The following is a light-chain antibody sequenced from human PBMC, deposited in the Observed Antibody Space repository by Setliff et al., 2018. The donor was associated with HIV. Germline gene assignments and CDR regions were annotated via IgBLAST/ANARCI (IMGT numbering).Light chain of an antibody. V-gene: IGLV1-40*01. CDR1: SSNIGAGYD. CDR3: QSYDSGLGV. J-gene: IGLJ1*01. Sequence: QSVLTQPPSVSGAPGQRVTISCIGTSSNIGAGYDVHWYQQLPGTAPKLLIYDNTNRPSGVPDRFSGSNSGTSASLAITGLPAEDEADYYCQSYDSGLGVFGTGTKVTVL. CDR2: DNT.